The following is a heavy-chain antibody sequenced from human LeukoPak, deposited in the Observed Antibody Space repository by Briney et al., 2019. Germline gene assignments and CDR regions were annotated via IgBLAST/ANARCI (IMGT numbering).Heavy chain of an antibody. J-gene: IGHJ4*02. CDR3: ARNYNGMSC. Sequence: PGGPLRLSCVASGLTFTNYGMMWVRQAPGKGLVWVSYINSDGRSTTYADSVKGRFTISRDNAKNTLYLQMNSLRAEDTAMYYCARNYNGMSCWGQGTLVIVSS. V-gene: IGHV3-74*01. CDR2: INSDGRST. CDR1: GLTFTNYG. D-gene: IGHD1-26*01.